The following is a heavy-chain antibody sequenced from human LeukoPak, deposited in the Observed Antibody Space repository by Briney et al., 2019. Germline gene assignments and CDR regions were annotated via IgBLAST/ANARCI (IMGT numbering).Heavy chain of an antibody. J-gene: IGHJ4*02. CDR2: IYYSGST. CDR1: GASISGYY. CDR3: ARQVIGHFDY. V-gene: IGHV4-59*08. Sequence: SETLSLTCTVSGASISGYYWSWIRQPPGKGLEWIGYIYYSGSTNYNLSLKSRVTISVDTSKNQFSLKLSSVTAADTAVYYCARQVIGHFDYWGQRTLVTVSS.